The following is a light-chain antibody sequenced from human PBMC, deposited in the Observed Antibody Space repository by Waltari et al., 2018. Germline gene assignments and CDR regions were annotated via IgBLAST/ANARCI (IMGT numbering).Light chain of an antibody. V-gene: IGKV4-1*01. Sequence: DIVMTQSPDSLAVSLGERATINCKSSQSVFYSPTNKNYLAWYRQKPGQPPKLPIYWASTRESGVPDRFSGSGSGTDFTLTISSLQAEDVAVYYCQQYYDTPWTFGQGTKVEIK. CDR3: QQYYDTPWT. CDR1: QSVFYSPTNKNY. CDR2: WAS. J-gene: IGKJ1*01.